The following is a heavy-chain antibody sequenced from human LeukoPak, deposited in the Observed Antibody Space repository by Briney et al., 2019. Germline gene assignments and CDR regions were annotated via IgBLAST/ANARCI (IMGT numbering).Heavy chain of an antibody. D-gene: IGHD5-12*01. J-gene: IGHJ2*01. CDR2: VNLQGST. CDR1: GGSITQTNY. V-gene: IGHV4-4*02. Sequence: SGTLSLTCGVSGGSITQTNYWTWVRQPPGKGLEWIGEVNLQGSTNYNPSLMGRVAISVDKSENHVSLQLTSVTAADTAVYYCARDQEWLGTSWYFDLWGRGTLVTVSS. CDR3: ARDQEWLGTSWYFDL.